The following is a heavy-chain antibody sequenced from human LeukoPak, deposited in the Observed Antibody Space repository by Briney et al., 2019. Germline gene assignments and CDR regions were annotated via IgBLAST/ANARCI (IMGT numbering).Heavy chain of an antibody. V-gene: IGHV3-11*01. D-gene: IGHD3-16*01. J-gene: IGHJ2*01. CDR3: ARVTPPDYYDGTSPWYFDL. CDR1: GFTFSDDF. Sequence: GGSLRLSCAASGFTFSDDFMTWIRQAPGKGLEWISYISSSGTTKSYADSVKGRFTISRNNAKNSLYLQMNSLRAEDTAVYYCARVTPPDYYDGTSPWYFDLWGRGTPVAVSS. CDR2: ISSSGTTK.